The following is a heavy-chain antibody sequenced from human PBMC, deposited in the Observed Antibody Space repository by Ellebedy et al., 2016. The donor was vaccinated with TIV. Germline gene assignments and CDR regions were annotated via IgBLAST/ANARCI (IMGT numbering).Heavy chain of an antibody. V-gene: IGHV4-39*07. J-gene: IGHJ3*02. Sequence: MPSETLSLTCTVSGGSISSNSYYWVWIRQPPGKGLEWIGSIYYSGSTYYNPSLKSRVTISVDTSKTQFSLKLSSVSAADTATYYCARLSRKQGSGSYYSAFDIWGQGTTVTVSS. CDR2: IYYSGST. CDR3: ARLSRKQGSGSYYSAFDI. D-gene: IGHD3-10*01. CDR1: GGSISSNSYY.